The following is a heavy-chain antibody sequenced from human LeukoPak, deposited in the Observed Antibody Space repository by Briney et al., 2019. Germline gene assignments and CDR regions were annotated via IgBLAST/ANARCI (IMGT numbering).Heavy chain of an antibody. J-gene: IGHJ3*01. D-gene: IGHD5-24*01. V-gene: IGHV4-34*01. CDR2: INQSGST. Sequence: KPSETLSLTCAVYVESVSAYFLSCIRHPPGKGLEWIGQINQSGSTNYNPSLKSRVTLSVDTPKKQFSLMLSSVTAADSAVYYCAFGQEMADAFDFWGQGTMVTVSS. CDR3: AFGQEMADAFDF. CDR1: VESVSAYF.